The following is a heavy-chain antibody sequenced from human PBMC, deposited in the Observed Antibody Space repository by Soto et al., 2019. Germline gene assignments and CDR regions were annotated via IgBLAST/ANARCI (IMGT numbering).Heavy chain of an antibody. V-gene: IGHV2-5*02. J-gene: IGHJ4*02. CDR1: GFSLTTYGVG. CDR3: VHRLALSSSWGYGRFDY. D-gene: IGHD6-25*01. CDR2: IYWDDDR. Sequence: QITLKESGPTLVKPTQTLTLTCTFSGFSLTTYGVGVGWVRQPPGKALEWLALIYWDDDRRYRPSLKTRLAITKXXSXKXXVLTLTNMDPVDTPPYSVVHRLALSSSWGYGRFDYCGQGTLVTVSS.